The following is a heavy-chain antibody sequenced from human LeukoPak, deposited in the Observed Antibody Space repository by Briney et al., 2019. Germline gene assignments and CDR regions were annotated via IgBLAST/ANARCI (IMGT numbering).Heavy chain of an antibody. J-gene: IGHJ4*02. CDR1: GGSFSGYY. CDR3: ASIAAAGTDY. V-gene: IGHV4-34*01. D-gene: IGHD6-13*01. Sequence: SETLSLTCAVYGGSFSGYYWSWIRQPPGKGLEWIGEIYHSGSTNYNPSLKSRVTISVDTSKNQFSLKLSSVTAADTAVYYCASIAAAGTDYWGQGTLVTVSS. CDR2: IYHSGST.